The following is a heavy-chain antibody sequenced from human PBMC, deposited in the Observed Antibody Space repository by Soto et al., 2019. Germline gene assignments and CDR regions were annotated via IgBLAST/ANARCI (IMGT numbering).Heavy chain of an antibody. CDR2: VNAHNHIT. CDR3: ASDSRVGANSDACDV. J-gene: IGHJ3*01. Sequence: QLVQSGAEVKKPGASMKVSCKASGYSFDSFGISWVRQAPGQGLEWMGRVNAHNHITKYAQKFQGRVTITGDTSTSTDYMAVRSLRSDDTAVYYCASDSRVGANSDACDVWGQGTMVAVSS. D-gene: IGHD1-26*01. V-gene: IGHV1-18*01. CDR1: GYSFDSFG.